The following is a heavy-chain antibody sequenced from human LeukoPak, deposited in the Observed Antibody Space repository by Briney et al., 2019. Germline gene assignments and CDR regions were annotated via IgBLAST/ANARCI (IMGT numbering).Heavy chain of an antibody. CDR1: GYTFTGHS. V-gene: IGHV1-2*02. CDR2: IKPNSGGT. J-gene: IGHJ4*02. D-gene: IGHD3-9*01. CDR3: ARGPHGRIYDILTGFDY. Sequence: ASVKVSCKTSGYTFTGHSMYWVRQAPGQGLEWMGWIKPNSGGTNYAQKFQGRVTMTRDTSISTAYMELSRLRSDDTAVYYCARGPHGRIYDILTGFDYWGQGTLVTVSS.